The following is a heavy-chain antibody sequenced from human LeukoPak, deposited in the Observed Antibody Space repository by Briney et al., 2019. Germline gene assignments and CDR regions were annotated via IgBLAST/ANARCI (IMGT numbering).Heavy chain of an antibody. CDR2: ISWNSGSI. CDR3: AKDVSWREAAGTEFDY. D-gene: IGHD6-13*01. CDR1: GFTFDDYA. Sequence: PGGSLRLSCAASGFTFDDYAMHWVRQAPGKGLEWVSGISWNSGSIGYADSVKGRFTISRDNAKNSLYLQMNSLRAEDTALYCCAKDVSWREAAGTEFDYWGQGTLVTVSS. J-gene: IGHJ4*02. V-gene: IGHV3-9*01.